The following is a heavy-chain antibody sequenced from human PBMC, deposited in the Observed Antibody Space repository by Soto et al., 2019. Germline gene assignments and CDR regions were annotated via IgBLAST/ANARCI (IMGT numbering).Heavy chain of an antibody. J-gene: IGHJ4*02. V-gene: IGHV3-21*01. Sequence: EVQLVESGGGLVKPGGSLRLSCVASGFTFSTYSMKWVRQAPGKGLEWVSSFSSSSDYIYYADSLKGRFTISRDNAMKSLYLPMNRPRAYDTAGYYCARGGDWGRNYYVDYWGQGTLVAVSS. D-gene: IGHD2-21*02. CDR2: FSSSSDYI. CDR3: ARGGDWGRNYYVDY. CDR1: GFTFSTYS.